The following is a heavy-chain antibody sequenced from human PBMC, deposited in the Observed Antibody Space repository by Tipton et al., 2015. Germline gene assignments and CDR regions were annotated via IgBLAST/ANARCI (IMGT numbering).Heavy chain of an antibody. Sequence: TLSLTCTVSGVSISIHYWSWIRQPPGKGLEWIGYIYYSGSTNYNPSLKSRVTISVDTSKNQFSLKLSSVTAADTAVYYCARENGSGYLGYWGQGTLVTVSS. V-gene: IGHV4-59*11. CDR1: GVSISIHY. CDR2: IYYSGST. J-gene: IGHJ4*02. D-gene: IGHD3-22*01. CDR3: ARENGSGYLGY.